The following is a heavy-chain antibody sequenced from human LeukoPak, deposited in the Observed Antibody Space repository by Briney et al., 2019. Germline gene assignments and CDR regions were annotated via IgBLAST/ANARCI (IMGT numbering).Heavy chain of an antibody. CDR2: INPNSGGT. V-gene: IGHV1-2*02. Sequence: ASVKVSCKASGYTFTGYYMHWVRQAPGQGLEWMGWINPNSGGTNYAQKFQGRVTMTRDTSISTAYMELSRLRSDDTAVYYCASSSYYGGNLPNFDYWGQGTLVTASS. CDR3: ASSSYYGGNLPNFDY. J-gene: IGHJ4*02. D-gene: IGHD4-23*01. CDR1: GYTFTGYY.